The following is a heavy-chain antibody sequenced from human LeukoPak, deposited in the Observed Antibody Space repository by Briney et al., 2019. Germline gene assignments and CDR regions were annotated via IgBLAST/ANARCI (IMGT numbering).Heavy chain of an antibody. Sequence: ASVKVSCKASGYTFTSYDINWVRQATGQGLEWMGWMNPNSGNTGYAQKFQGRVTMTTDTYTNTAYMELRSLGSDDTAVYYCAGSLGYCTSNVCYLKYWGQGTLVTVSS. CDR2: MNPNSGNT. CDR1: GYTFTSYD. D-gene: IGHD2-8*01. J-gene: IGHJ4*02. CDR3: AGSLGYCTSNVCYLKY. V-gene: IGHV1-8*01.